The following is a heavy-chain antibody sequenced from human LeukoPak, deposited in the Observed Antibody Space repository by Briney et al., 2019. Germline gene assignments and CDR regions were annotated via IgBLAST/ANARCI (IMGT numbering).Heavy chain of an antibody. CDR3: ARDRSEVWGSNPYYFDY. Sequence: GGSLRLSCAASGFTVSSNYMSWVRQAPGKGLERVSVIYSGGSTYYADSVKGRFTISRDNSKNTLYLQMNSLRAEDTAVYYCARDRSEVWGSNPYYFDYWGQGTLVTVSS. CDR2: IYSGGST. CDR1: GFTVSSNY. J-gene: IGHJ4*02. D-gene: IGHD3-16*01. V-gene: IGHV3-66*01.